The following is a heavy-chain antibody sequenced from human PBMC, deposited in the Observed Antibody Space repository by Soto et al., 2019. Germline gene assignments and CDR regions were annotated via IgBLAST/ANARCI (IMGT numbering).Heavy chain of an antibody. CDR2: ISPSTGDT. Sequence: QVRLVQSGDEVKKPGASVKVSCQASGYTFNDYAVSWVRQAPGQGLEWMGWISPSTGDTDQARNFQDRSTMTLDTFTNTAYMELRSLRSDDTAVYYCVRCYCSLGSCYACWHFDLWGRGTLVTVSS. CDR3: VRCYCSLGSCYACWHFDL. J-gene: IGHJ2*01. CDR1: GYTFNDYA. D-gene: IGHD2-15*01. V-gene: IGHV1-18*01.